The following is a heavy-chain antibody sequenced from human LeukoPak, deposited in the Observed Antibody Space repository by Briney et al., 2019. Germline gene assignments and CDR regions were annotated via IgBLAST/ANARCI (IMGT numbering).Heavy chain of an antibody. J-gene: IGHJ4*02. CDR2: FDPEDGET. D-gene: IGHD1-14*01. CDR1: GYTLTELS. V-gene: IGHV1-24*01. CDR3: ARDPVSHGHFDY. Sequence: ASVKVSCKVSGYTLTELSMHWVRQAPGKGLEWMGGFDPEDGETIYAQKFQGRVTMTEDTSTDTAYMGLSSLRSEDTAVYYCARDPVSHGHFDYWGQGTLVTVSS.